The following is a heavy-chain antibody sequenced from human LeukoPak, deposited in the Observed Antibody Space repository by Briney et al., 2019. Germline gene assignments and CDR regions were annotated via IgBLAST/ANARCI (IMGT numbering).Heavy chain of an antibody. J-gene: IGHJ4*02. V-gene: IGHV4-39*02. CDR3: ARDRSSGSYYLYYFDY. CDR1: GGSISSSSYY. D-gene: IGHD1-26*01. CDR2: IYYSGST. Sequence: SEALSLTCTVSGGSISSSSYYWGWIRQPPGKGLEWIGSIYYSGSTYYNPSLKSRVTISVDTSKNQFSLKLSSVTAADTAVYYCARDRSSGSYYLYYFDYWGQGTLVTVSS.